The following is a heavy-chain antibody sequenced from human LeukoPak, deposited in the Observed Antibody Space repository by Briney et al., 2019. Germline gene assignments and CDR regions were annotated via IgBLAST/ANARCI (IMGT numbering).Heavy chain of an antibody. D-gene: IGHD3-16*01. V-gene: IGHV1-18*04. Sequence: ASVKVSCKASGYTFGNFGITWVRQAPGQGLEWMGWISAYSGNTNYAQKLHGRVTMTTDTSTSTAYMELRSLRSDDTAVYYCARVILAGALMWGQGTLVTVSS. CDR3: ARVILAGALM. CDR2: ISAYSGNT. J-gene: IGHJ4*02. CDR1: GYTFGNFG.